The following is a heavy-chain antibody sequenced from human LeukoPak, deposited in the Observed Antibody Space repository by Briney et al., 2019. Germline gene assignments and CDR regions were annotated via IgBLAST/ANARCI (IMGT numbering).Heavy chain of an antibody. Sequence: GGSLGLSCAASGFTVSSNYMSWVRQAPGKGLEWVSIIYSGGTTYYADSVKGRFTISRDNSKNTLYLQMNSLRAEDTAVYYCASLLSGYSYGIYYYYYMDVWGKGTTVTVSS. CDR1: GFTVSSNY. J-gene: IGHJ6*03. CDR2: IYSGGTT. V-gene: IGHV3-53*01. CDR3: ASLLSGYSYGIYYYYYMDV. D-gene: IGHD5-18*01.